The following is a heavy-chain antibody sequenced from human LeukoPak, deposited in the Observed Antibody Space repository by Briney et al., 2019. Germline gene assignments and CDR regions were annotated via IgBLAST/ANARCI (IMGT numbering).Heavy chain of an antibody. CDR2: INWNGGST. V-gene: IGHV3-20*04. Sequence: GGSLRLSCVASGFTFDDYGMSWVRQAQGKGLEWVSGINWNGGSTGYADSVKGRFTISRDNAKNSLYLQMNSLRAEDTALYYCARGRTVTTFSPFDPWGQGSLVTVSS. D-gene: IGHD4-11*01. CDR3: ARGRTVTTFSPFDP. CDR1: GFTFDDYG. J-gene: IGHJ5*02.